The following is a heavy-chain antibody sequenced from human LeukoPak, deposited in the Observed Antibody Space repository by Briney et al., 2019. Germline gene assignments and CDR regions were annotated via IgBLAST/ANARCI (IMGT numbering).Heavy chain of an antibody. J-gene: IGHJ2*01. D-gene: IGHD2-21*02. V-gene: IGHV5-51*01. CDR1: GYSFTTNW. Sequence: GESLQISCKGSGYSFTTNWICWVRQMPGKGLEWMGIIYPGDSDTRYSPSFQGQVTISADKSITTAYLQWSSLRASDTAMYYCARQRVVTKLQRYFDLWGRGTLVTVSS. CDR2: IYPGDSDT. CDR3: ARQRVVTKLQRYFDL.